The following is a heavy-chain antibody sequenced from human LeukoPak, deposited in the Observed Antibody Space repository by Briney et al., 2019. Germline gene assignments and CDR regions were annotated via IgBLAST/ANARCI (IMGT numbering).Heavy chain of an antibody. CDR1: GGSISSGDYY. J-gene: IGHJ5*02. CDR3: AIGQYDYAWGSYRSNWFDP. V-gene: IGHV4-30-4*01. Sequence: SETLSLTCTVSGGSISSGDYYWSWIRQPPGKGLEWIGYIYYSGSTYYNPSLKSRVTISVDTSKNQFSLKLSSVTAADTAVYYCAIGQYDYAWGSYRSNWFDPWGQGTLVTVSS. D-gene: IGHD3-16*02. CDR2: IYYSGST.